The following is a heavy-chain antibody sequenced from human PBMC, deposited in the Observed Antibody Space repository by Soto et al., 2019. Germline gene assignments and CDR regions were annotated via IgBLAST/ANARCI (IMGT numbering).Heavy chain of an antibody. V-gene: IGHV3-23*01. CDR1: GFTFSSYA. D-gene: IGHD3-9*01. CDR3: AKDLYNDILTGAKDY. Sequence: GGSLRLSCAASGFTFSSYAMSWARPAPGKGLEWVSAISGSGGSTYYADSVKGRFTISRDNSKNTLYLQMNSLRAEDTAVYYCAKDLYNDILTGAKDYWGQGTLVTVSS. J-gene: IGHJ4*02. CDR2: ISGSGGST.